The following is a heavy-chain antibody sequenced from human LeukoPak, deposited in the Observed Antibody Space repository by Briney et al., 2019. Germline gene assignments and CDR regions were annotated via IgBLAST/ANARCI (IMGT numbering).Heavy chain of an antibody. D-gene: IGHD1-7*01. J-gene: IGHJ4*02. CDR2: VFPGDSKT. CDR3: ARLDTKNYQF. CDR1: GYHFTTYW. Sequence: GDSLKISCKVSGYHFTTYWIAWVRQKPGKGLEWMGVVFPGDSKTNYSPAFLGQVTMSVDKSIGAAYLQWRSLKASDTAMYYCARLDTKNYQFWGQGTLVSVSS. V-gene: IGHV5-51*01.